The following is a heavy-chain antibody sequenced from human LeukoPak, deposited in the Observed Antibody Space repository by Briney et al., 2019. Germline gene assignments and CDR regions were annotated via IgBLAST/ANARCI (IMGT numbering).Heavy chain of an antibody. D-gene: IGHD6-19*01. Sequence: SETLSLTCTVSGGSISSYYWSWIRQPPGKGLEWIGYIYYSGSTNYNPSLKSRVTISVDTSKNQFSLKLSSVTAADTAVYYCARCVSSGWYYFDYWGQGTLVTVSS. J-gene: IGHJ4*02. V-gene: IGHV4-59*01. CDR1: GGSISSYY. CDR3: ARCVSSGWYYFDY. CDR2: IYYSGST.